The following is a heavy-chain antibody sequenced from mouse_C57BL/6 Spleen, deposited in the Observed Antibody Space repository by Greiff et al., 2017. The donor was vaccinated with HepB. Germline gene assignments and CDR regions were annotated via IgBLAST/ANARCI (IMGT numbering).Heavy chain of an antibody. CDR3: ARDYYGNYFAMDY. CDR2: INPGSGGT. CDR1: GYAFTNYL. J-gene: IGHJ4*01. Sequence: QVQLQQSGAELVRPGTSVKVSCKASGYAFTNYLIEWVKQRPGQGLEWIGVINPGSGGTNYNEKFKGKATLTADKSSSTAYMQLSSLTSEDSAVYFCARDYYGNYFAMDYWGQGTSVTVSS. V-gene: IGHV1-54*01. D-gene: IGHD2-1*01.